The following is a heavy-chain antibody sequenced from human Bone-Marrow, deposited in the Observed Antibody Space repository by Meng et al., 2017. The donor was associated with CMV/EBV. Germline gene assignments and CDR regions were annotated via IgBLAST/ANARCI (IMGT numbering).Heavy chain of an antibody. D-gene: IGHD6-13*01. Sequence: SVKVSCKVTGYTFTRYGISWVRQAPGQGLEWMGWISAYNGNTNYAQNLQGRVTMTTDTSTSTAYMDLRSLRSDDTAVYYCARDRWEYTSSWTPQNWWFDPWGQGTLVTVSS. CDR3: ARDRWEYTSSWTPQNWWFDP. CDR2: ISAYNGNT. J-gene: IGHJ5*02. V-gene: IGHV1-18*01. CDR1: GYTFTRYG.